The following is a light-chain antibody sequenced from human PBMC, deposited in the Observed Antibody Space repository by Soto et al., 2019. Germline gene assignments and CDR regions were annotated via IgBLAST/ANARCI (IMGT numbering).Light chain of an antibody. CDR1: NSDIGSRNF. J-gene: IGLJ1*01. CDR2: EGS. V-gene: IGLV2-23*01. CDR3: CSYANSGSFV. Sequence: QSVLTQPASVSGSPGQSITISCTGTNSDIGSRNFVSWYQQHPGIAPKLIIYEGSRRPSGISHRFSGSRSGNTASLTISGLRAEDEADYYCCSYANSGSFVFGTGTKVTVL.